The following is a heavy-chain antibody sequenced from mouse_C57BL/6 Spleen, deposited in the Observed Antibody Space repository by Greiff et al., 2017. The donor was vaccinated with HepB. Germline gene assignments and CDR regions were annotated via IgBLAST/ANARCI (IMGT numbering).Heavy chain of an antibody. D-gene: IGHD1-1*01. CDR2: IYPGDGDT. V-gene: IGHV1-82*01. CDR1: GYAFSSSW. Sequence: VQLQQSGPELVKPGASVKISCKASGYAFSSSWMNWVKQRPGKGLEWIGRIYPGDGDTNYNGKFKGKATLTADKSSSTAYMQLSSLTSEDSAVYFCARRSITTVVFDYWGQGTTLTVSS. J-gene: IGHJ2*01. CDR3: ARRSITTVVFDY.